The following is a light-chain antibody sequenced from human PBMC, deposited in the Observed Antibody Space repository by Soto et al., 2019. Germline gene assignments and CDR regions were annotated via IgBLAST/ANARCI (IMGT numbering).Light chain of an antibody. J-gene: IGKJ1*01. CDR1: QSISSTF. Sequence: DIVLTHSPGTLSFSPWQIATLSCRSSQSISSTFLAWYQQKPGQAPRLLIYRASSRATGIPDRFSGSGSGTDFTLTISRLEPEDFAVYYCQQCGSSPEKFGQGTKVDIK. CDR2: RAS. CDR3: QQCGSSPEK. V-gene: IGKV3-20*01.